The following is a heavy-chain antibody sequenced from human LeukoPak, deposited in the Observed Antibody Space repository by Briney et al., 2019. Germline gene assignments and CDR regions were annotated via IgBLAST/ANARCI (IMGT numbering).Heavy chain of an antibody. V-gene: IGHV3-66*01. CDR2: IFSGDST. CDR3: AELGITMIGGV. D-gene: IGHD3-10*02. Sequence: GGSLRLSCAASGFTVSSNYMTWVRQAPGKGLEWVSVIFSGDSTYYADSVKGRFTISRDNAKNSLYLQMNSLRAEDTAVYYCAELGITMIGGVWGKGTTVTISS. J-gene: IGHJ6*04. CDR1: GFTVSSNY.